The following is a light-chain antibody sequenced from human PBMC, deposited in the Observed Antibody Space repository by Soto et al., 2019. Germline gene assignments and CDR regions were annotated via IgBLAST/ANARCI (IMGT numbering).Light chain of an antibody. CDR1: ESISSDY. CDR2: GAS. J-gene: IGKJ2*01. CDR3: QQYES. V-gene: IGKV3-20*01. Sequence: IVLTQSPGTLSLSPGERATLSCRASESISSDYLAWYQQKPGQAPRLLMYGASNRATGIPDRFSGSGSGTDFTLTFSRLEPEEFAVYYCQQYESFGQGTKLEIK.